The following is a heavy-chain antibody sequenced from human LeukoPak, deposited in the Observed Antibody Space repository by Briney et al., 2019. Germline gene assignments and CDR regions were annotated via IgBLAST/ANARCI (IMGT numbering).Heavy chain of an antibody. J-gene: IGHJ1*01. CDR2: IYYSGSA. V-gene: IGHV4-61*05. Sequence: PSETLSLTCTVSGGSISSSSYYWGWIRQPPGKGLEWIGYIYYSGSANYNPSLKSRVTMSVDTSKNQFSLKLSSVTAADTAVYYCAIQYSGNPMGYFQHWGQGTLVTVSS. CDR1: GGSISSSSYY. CDR3: AIQYSGNPMGYFQH. D-gene: IGHD1-26*01.